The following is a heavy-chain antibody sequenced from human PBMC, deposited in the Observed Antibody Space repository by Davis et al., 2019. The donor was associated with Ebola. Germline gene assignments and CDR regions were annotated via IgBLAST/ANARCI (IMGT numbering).Heavy chain of an antibody. CDR2: ISSSSSYI. V-gene: IGHV3-21*05. CDR1: GFTFSSYE. D-gene: IGHD3-3*01. CDR3: ARFPLDTIFGVVINYYYYYGMDV. J-gene: IGHJ6*02. Sequence: GESLKISCAASGFTFSSYEMNWVRQAPGKGLEWVSYISSSSSYIYYADSVKGRFTISRDNAKNSLYLQMNSLRAEDTAVYYCARFPLDTIFGVVINYYYYYGMDVWGQGTTVTVSS.